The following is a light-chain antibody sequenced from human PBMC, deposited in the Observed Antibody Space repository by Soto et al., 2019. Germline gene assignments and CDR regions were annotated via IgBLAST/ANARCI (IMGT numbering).Light chain of an antibody. J-gene: IGKJ4*01. CDR2: DAS. V-gene: IGKV3-11*01. CDR3: QQRSSWPLT. CDR1: QSVSSY. Sequence: EIVLTQSPATLSLSPGERATLSCRASQSVSSYLAWYQQKVGQAPRLLIYDASNRATGIPVRFSGSGSGTDFTLTICSLEPEDFAVYYCQQRSSWPLTFGGGTKLEIK.